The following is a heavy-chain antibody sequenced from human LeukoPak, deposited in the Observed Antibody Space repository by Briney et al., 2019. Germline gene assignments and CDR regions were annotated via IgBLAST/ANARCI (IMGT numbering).Heavy chain of an antibody. CDR2: IYYSGST. D-gene: IGHD3-3*01. J-gene: IGHJ4*02. CDR1: GGSISSSSYY. V-gene: IGHV4-39*01. Sequence: NASETLSLTCTVSGGSISSSSYYWGWIRQPPGKGLEWIGSIYYSGSTYYNPSLKSRVTISVDTSKNQFSLKLSSVTAADTAVYYCARHEVVLRFLEWPLYFDYWGQGTLVTVSS. CDR3: ARHEVVLRFLEWPLYFDY.